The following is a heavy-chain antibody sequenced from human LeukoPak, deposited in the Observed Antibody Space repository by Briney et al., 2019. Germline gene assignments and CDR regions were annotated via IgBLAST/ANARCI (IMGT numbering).Heavy chain of an antibody. Sequence: PGGSLRLSCAASGFTLSSYWMSWVRQAPGKGLEWVANIKQDGSEKYYVDSVKGRFTISRDNAKNSLYLQMNSLRAEDTAVYYCARGYSGSYYFYDWFDPWGQGTLVTVSS. CDR3: ARGYSGSYYFYDWFDP. D-gene: IGHD3-10*01. CDR2: IKQDGSEK. CDR1: GFTLSSYW. J-gene: IGHJ5*02. V-gene: IGHV3-7*01.